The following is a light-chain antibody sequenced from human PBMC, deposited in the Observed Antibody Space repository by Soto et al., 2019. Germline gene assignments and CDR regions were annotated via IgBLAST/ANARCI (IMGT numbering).Light chain of an antibody. J-gene: IGKJ1*01. CDR1: QSVIIY. CDR3: QHYSSWRT. V-gene: IGKV3-15*01. Sequence: EKVMTQSPATLPVSPGERVTLSCRASQSVIIYLAWYQKNPGQAPRLLFYGASSRATVIPARFSGSGSGTEFTLTSSSLPSENVADYCWQHYSSWRTFGQGTKVDIK. CDR2: GAS.